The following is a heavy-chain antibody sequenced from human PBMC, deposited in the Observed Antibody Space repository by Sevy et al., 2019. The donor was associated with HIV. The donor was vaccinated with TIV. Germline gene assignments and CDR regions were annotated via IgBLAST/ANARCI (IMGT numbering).Heavy chain of an antibody. CDR1: GFSVSTNY. V-gene: IGHV3-53*01. CDR2: VYSGGRT. D-gene: IGHD4-17*01. Sequence: GGSLRLSCAASGFSVSTNYMTWVRQAPGKGLEWVSVVYSGGRTEYADSVKGRFTIFRDISKNALFLELSSLTAEDTAVYYCATCSSGDSYYYGMDVWGQDTTVTVSS. J-gene: IGHJ6*02. CDR3: ATCSSGDSYYYGMDV.